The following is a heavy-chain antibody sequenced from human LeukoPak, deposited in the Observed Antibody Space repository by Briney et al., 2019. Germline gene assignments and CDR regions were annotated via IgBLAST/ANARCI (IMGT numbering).Heavy chain of an antibody. CDR2: IYWDDDK. CDR1: GFSLSTSGGG. D-gene: IGHD3-3*01. CDR3: AHSYYVNYDFWSGYYNFDY. Sequence: SGPTLVNPTQTLTLTCTFSGFSLSTSGGGVGWIRQPPGKALEWLALIYWDDDKRYSPSLKSRLTITKDTSKNQVVLTMTNMDPVETATYYCAHSYYVNYDFWSGYYNFDYWGQGTLVTVSS. V-gene: IGHV2-5*02. J-gene: IGHJ4*02.